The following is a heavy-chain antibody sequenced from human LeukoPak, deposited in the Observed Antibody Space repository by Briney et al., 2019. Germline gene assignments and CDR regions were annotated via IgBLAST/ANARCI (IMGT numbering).Heavy chain of an antibody. CDR2: IIPIFGTA. D-gene: IGHD2-15*01. CDR1: GGTFSSYA. Sequence: ASVKVSCKASGGTFSSYAISWVRQAPGQGLEWMGGIIPIFGTANYAQKFQGRVTITADESTSTAYMELSSLRSEDTAVYYCARSRAAVLPLDYWGQGTLVTVSS. J-gene: IGHJ4*02. V-gene: IGHV1-69*13. CDR3: ARSRAAVLPLDY.